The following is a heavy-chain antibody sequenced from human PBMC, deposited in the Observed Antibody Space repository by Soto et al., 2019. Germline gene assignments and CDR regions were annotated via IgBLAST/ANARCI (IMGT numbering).Heavy chain of an antibody. J-gene: IGHJ4*02. CDR1: GGSVSSGSYY. CDR2: IYYSGST. D-gene: IGHD2-15*01. CDR3: ARSSYNVVVVAADFPYYFDY. Sequence: SETLSLTCTVSGGSVSSGSYYWSWIRQPPGKGLEWIGYIYYSGSTDYNPSLKSRVTISVDTSKNQFSLKLSSVTAADTAVYYCARSSYNVVVVAADFPYYFDYWGQGTLVTVSS. V-gene: IGHV4-61*01.